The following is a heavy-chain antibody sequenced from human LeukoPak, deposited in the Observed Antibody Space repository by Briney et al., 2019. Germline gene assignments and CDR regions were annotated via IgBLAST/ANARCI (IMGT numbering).Heavy chain of an antibody. J-gene: IGHJ4*02. Sequence: SETLSLTCTVSGGSISSGSYYWSWIRQPAGKGLEWIGRIYTSGSTNSNPSLKSRVTISVDTSKNQFSLKLSSVTAADTAVYYCARARILGYCSGGSCYSLDYWGQGTLVTVSS. CDR2: IYTSGST. D-gene: IGHD2-15*01. V-gene: IGHV4-61*02. CDR3: ARARILGYCSGGSCYSLDY. CDR1: GGSISSGSYY.